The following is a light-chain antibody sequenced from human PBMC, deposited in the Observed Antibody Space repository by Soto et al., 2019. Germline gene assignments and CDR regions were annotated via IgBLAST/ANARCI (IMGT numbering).Light chain of an antibody. J-gene: IGKJ4*01. CDR2: DAS. V-gene: IGKV3-11*01. Sequence: ESVLTQSPATLSLSPGERATLSCRASPSVSNSLAWYQHKPGQAPRLLIYDASNRATGVPTRFSGSGSGTDFTLTISSLEPEDFAVYYCQHYVNWPLTFGGGTKVESK. CDR3: QHYVNWPLT. CDR1: PSVSNS.